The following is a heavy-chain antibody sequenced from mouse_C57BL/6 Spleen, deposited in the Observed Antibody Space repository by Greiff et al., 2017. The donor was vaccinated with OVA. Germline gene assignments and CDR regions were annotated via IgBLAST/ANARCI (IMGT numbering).Heavy chain of an antibody. J-gene: IGHJ3*01. V-gene: IGHV1-72*01. CDR3: ARGYYGSSTPWFAY. Sequence: QVHVKQPGAELVKPGASVKLSCKASGYTFTSYWMHWVKQRPGRGLEWIGRIDPNSGGTKYNEKFKSKATLTVDKPSSTAYMQLSSLTSEDSAVYDCARGYYGSSTPWFAYWGQGTLVTVSA. CDR1: GYTFTSYW. D-gene: IGHD1-1*01. CDR2: IDPNSGGT.